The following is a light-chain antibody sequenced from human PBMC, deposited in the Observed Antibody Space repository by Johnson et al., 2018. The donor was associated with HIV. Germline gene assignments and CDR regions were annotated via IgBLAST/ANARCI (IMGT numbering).Light chain of an antibody. V-gene: IGLV1-47*01. CDR3: AAWDDSPNGHYV. CDR1: SSNIEKNY. Sequence: HSVLTQPPSVSAAPGQRVAISCSGSSSNIEKNYVSWYQQLPGTAPKLLIYRDIQRPSGVPDRFSASKSGTSASLAISGLQAEDEADYYCAAWDDSPNGHYVFETVTMVSVL. CDR2: RDI. J-gene: IGLJ1*01.